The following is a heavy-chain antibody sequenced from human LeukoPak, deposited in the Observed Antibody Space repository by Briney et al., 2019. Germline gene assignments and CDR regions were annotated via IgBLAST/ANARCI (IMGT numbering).Heavy chain of an antibody. Sequence: WASVKVSCEASGGTFSSYAISWVRQAPGQGLEWMGRIIPIFGTANYAQKFQGRVTITTDESTSTAYMELSSLRSEDTAVYYCARRRVRGVRGYFDYWGQGTLVTVSS. CDR2: IIPIFGTA. D-gene: IGHD3-10*01. J-gene: IGHJ4*02. V-gene: IGHV1-69*05. CDR1: GGTFSSYA. CDR3: ARRRVRGVRGYFDY.